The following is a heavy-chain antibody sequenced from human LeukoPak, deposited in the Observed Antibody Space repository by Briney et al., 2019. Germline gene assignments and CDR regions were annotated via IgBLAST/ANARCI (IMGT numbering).Heavy chain of an antibody. V-gene: IGHV4-39*01. D-gene: IGHD4-17*01. CDR3: ARPVYGDYDDYYYMDV. CDR1: GGSISSSSYY. Sequence: PSETLSLTCIASGGSISSSSYYWGWIRQPPGKGRGGMGRIYYSGSTYYSPSLKSRVTISVDTSKNQFSLKLSSVTAADTAVYYCARPVYGDYDDYYYMDVWGKGTTVTVSS. CDR2: IYYSGST. J-gene: IGHJ6*03.